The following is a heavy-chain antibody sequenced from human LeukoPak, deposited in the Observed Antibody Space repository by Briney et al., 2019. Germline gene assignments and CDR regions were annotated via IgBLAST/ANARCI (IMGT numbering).Heavy chain of an antibody. V-gene: IGHV4-30-2*01. CDR1: GGSISSVIYY. J-gene: IGHJ3*02. D-gene: IGHD3-10*01. CDR3: ARGGYYGSGVDAFDI. Sequence: SETLSLTCTVSGGSISSVIYYWTWIRQPPGKGLEWIGYIYHNGDTYYNVSLMSRVTISDDRSTNQFSLRLNSVTAADTAVYYCARGGYYGSGVDAFDIWGQGTMVTVPS. CDR2: IYHNGDT.